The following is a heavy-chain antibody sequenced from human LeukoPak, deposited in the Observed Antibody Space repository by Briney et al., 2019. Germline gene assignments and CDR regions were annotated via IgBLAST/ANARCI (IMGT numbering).Heavy chain of an antibody. V-gene: IGHV3-49*04. CDR2: IRSKAYGGTT. CDR3: TRGWGWLRYDAFDI. J-gene: IGHJ3*02. D-gene: IGHD5-12*01. CDR1: GFTFSRYW. Sequence: GGSLRLSCATSGFTFSRYWMSWVRQAPGKGLEWVGFIRSKAYGGTTEYAASVKGRFTISRDDSKSIAYLQMNSLKTEDTAVYYCTRGWGWLRYDAFDIWGQGTMVTVSS.